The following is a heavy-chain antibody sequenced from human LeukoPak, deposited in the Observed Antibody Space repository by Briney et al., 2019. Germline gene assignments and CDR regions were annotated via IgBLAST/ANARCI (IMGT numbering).Heavy chain of an antibody. CDR3: AKRDF. CDR2: ISGSGGTT. V-gene: IGHV3-23*01. J-gene: IGHJ4*02. Sequence: GGSLRLSCEASEFTFRRYSMNWVRQAPGKGLEWVSSISGSGGTTYYAGSVKGRFTISRDNSKNTLFLQMNSLRADDTAIYYCAKRDFWGQGTLVTVSS. CDR1: EFTFRRYS.